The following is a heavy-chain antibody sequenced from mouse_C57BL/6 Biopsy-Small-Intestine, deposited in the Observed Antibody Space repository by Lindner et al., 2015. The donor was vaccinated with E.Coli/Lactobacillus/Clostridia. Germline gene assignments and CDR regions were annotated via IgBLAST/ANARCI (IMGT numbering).Heavy chain of an antibody. CDR3: AKAAQRGYDTLTGYYTTYYYYAMDV. V-gene: IGHV1-84*02. CDR2: ISAGNGNT. CDR1: GYTFISYA. Sequence: SVKVSCKASGYTFISYAIHWVRQAPGQRLEWMGWISAGNGNTRYSQKFQGRVTITRDTSASTAYMELSSLRSEDTAVYYCAKAAQRGYDTLTGYYTTYYYYAMDVWGQGTTVSVSS. D-gene: IGHD5-5*01. J-gene: IGHJ4*01.